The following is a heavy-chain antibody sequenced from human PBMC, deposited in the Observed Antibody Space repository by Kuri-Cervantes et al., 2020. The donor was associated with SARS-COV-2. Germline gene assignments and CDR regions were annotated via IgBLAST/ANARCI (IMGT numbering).Heavy chain of an antibody. CDR1: GFTFSSYW. Sequence: GESLKISCAASGFTFSSYWMSWVRQAPGKGLEWVANIKQDGSEKYYVDSVKGRFTISRDNAKNSLYLQMNSLRAEDTAVYYCARVYVQQLIFRYYYYMDVWGKGTTVTVSS. CDR3: ARVYVQQLIFRYYYYMDV. J-gene: IGHJ6*03. V-gene: IGHV3-7*01. D-gene: IGHD6-13*01. CDR2: IKQDGSEK.